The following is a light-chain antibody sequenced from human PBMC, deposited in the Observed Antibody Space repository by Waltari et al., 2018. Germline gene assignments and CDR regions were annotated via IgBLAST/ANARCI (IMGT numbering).Light chain of an antibody. V-gene: IGKV1-9*01. CDR1: QDISTY. J-gene: IGKJ3*01. CDR3: QQLSGYPFT. CDR2: AVS. Sequence: DIQLTQSPSFLSASVGDRVTITCRASQDISTYLAGYQQKPGQAPKLLFHAVSTLQAGVPSRFSGGGSGTEFTLTISSLQPEDFATYYCQQLSGYPFTFGPGTKVDIK.